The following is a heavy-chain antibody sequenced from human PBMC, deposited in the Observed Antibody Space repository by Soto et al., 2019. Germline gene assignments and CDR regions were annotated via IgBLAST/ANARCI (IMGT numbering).Heavy chain of an antibody. CDR3: ARAHYGDYGYGMEV. D-gene: IGHD4-17*01. V-gene: IGHV4-30-2*01. J-gene: IGHJ6*02. CDR2: IYHSGST. CDR1: GGSISSGGYS. Sequence: SETLSLTCAVSGGSISSGGYSWSWIRQPPGKGLEWIGYIYHSGSTYYNPSLKSRVTISVDRSKNQFSLKLSSVTAADTAVYYCARAHYGDYGYGMEVWGQGTTVTVSS.